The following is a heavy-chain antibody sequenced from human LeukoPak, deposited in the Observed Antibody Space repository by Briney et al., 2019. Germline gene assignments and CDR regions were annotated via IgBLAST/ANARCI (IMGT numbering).Heavy chain of an antibody. CDR3: VKSYRGHCSGAICYPLDF. CDR1: GFTLSKYA. Sequence: GGSLRLSCATSGFTLSKYAMSWVRQAPGKRLEWVAAISGTDSGTYHADSVKGRFSISRDNSKNTVNLQMNRLRVEDTGTYYCVKSYRGHCSGAICYPLDFWGQGILVTVAS. D-gene: IGHD2-15*01. V-gene: IGHV3-23*01. CDR2: ISGTDSGT. J-gene: IGHJ4*02.